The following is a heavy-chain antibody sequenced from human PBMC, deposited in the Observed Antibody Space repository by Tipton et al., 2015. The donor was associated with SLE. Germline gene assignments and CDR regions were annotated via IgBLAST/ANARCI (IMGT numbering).Heavy chain of an antibody. CDR1: GYSISSGYY. D-gene: IGHD3-3*01. CDR3: ARADDFWSGSCGY. Sequence: LRLSCTVSGYSISSGYYWGWIRQPPGKGLEWIGSIYHSGTTFYNPSLKSRVTISVDRTKNQFSPKLSSVTAADTAVYYCARADDFWSGSCGYWGQGTLVTVSS. J-gene: IGHJ4*02. CDR2: IYHSGTT. V-gene: IGHV4-38-2*02.